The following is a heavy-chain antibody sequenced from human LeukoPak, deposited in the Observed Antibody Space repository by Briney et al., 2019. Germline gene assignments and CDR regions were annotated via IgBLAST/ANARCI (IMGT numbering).Heavy chain of an antibody. Sequence: GGSLRLSCAASRFTFSSYGMHWVRQAPGKGLEWVAYIQYDGSNAQYADSVKGRFSISRDSSKNILYLQMNSLRTEDTALYYCAKERGYSYGPKYYYYMDVWGKGTTVTVSS. CDR1: RFTFSSYG. CDR3: AKERGYSYGPKYYYYMDV. V-gene: IGHV3-30*02. D-gene: IGHD5-18*01. J-gene: IGHJ6*03. CDR2: IQYDGSNA.